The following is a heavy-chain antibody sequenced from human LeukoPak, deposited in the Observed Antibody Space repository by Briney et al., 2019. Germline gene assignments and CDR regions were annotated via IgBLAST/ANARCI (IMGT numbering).Heavy chain of an antibody. CDR1: GFTFRTYW. CDR2: THPDGIKK. V-gene: IGHV3-7*04. J-gene: IGHJ5*01. D-gene: IGHD2-21*02. CDR3: SRGDDFSGDS. Sequence: GGNLRFSCAASGFTFRTYWMSWVRQAPGKGLEGGANTHPDGIKKDHVDSVKGRFTIFRDNARNLLYLQMSSLRADDTALYYCSRGDDFSGDSWGQGTLVTVSS.